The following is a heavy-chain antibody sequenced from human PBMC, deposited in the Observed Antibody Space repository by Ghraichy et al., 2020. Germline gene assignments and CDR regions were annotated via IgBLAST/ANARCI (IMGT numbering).Heavy chain of an antibody. V-gene: IGHV4-39*01. D-gene: IGHD5-24*01. CDR3: ARRGDGYYP. CDR1: GGSISSSSYF. J-gene: IGHJ5*02. Sequence: QTLSLTCTVSGGSISSSSYFWGWIRQPPGKGLEWIGSMYYTGRTHYNPSLNSRITISVDTSKNQFSLKLSSVTAADTAVYYCARRGDGYYPWGQGTLVTVSS. CDR2: MYYTGRT.